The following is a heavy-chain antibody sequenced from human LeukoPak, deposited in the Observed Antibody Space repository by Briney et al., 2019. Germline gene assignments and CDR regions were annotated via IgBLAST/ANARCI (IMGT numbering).Heavy chain of an antibody. Sequence: PGGSLRLSCAASGFTVGSNYMSWVRQAPGKGLEWVSIIYRGGSTNYADSVKGRFAISRDNSKNTLYLQMNSLRAEDTAVYYCAKDRTMVRETNWFDPWGQGTLVTVSS. CDR1: GFTVGSNY. CDR2: IYRGGST. D-gene: IGHD3-10*01. CDR3: AKDRTMVRETNWFDP. V-gene: IGHV3-53*01. J-gene: IGHJ5*02.